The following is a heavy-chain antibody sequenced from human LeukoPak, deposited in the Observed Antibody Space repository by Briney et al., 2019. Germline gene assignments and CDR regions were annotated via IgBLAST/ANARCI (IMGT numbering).Heavy chain of an antibody. V-gene: IGHV3-23*01. CDR2: ISGSGVAT. CDR1: GFTFSSYA. CDR3: AKDWGYSTSQGYYFDY. J-gene: IGHJ4*02. D-gene: IGHD6-13*01. Sequence: GGSLILSCAASGFTFSSYAVSWIRQAPGKGLEWVSSISGSGVATYSADSVKGRFTISRDNSKNTLYLQMNSLRAEDTAVYYCAKDWGYSTSQGYYFDYWGQGTVVTVSS.